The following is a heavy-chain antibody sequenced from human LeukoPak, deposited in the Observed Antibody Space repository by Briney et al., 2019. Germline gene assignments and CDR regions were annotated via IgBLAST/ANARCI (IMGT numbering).Heavy chain of an antibody. CDR1: GGTFSSYA. Sequence: SVKVSCKASGGTFSSYAISWVRQAPGQGLEWMGGIIPIFGTANYAQKFQGRVTITTDESTSTAYMELRSLRSDDTAVYYCARDGATGTHTPFDYWGQGTLVTVSS. CDR3: ARDGATGTHTPFDY. D-gene: IGHD1-1*01. J-gene: IGHJ4*02. CDR2: IIPIFGTA. V-gene: IGHV1-69*05.